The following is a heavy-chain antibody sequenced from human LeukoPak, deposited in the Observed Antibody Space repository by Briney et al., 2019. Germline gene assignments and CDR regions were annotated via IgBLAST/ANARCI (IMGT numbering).Heavy chain of an antibody. J-gene: IGHJ3*02. CDR2: IRSKAYGGTT. Sequence: GGSLRLSCAASGFTFSGYWMSWVRQAPGKGLEWVGFIRSKAYGGTTEYAASVKGRFTISRDDSKSIAYLQMNSLKTEDTAVYYCTTEGFDIWGQGTMVTVSS. CDR3: TTEGFDI. V-gene: IGHV3-49*04. CDR1: GFTFSGYW.